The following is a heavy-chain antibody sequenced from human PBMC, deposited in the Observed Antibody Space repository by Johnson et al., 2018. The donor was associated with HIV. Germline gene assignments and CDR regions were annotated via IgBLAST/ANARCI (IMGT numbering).Heavy chain of an antibody. J-gene: IGHJ3*01. V-gene: IGHV3-7*01. Sequence: VQLVESGGGVVQPGRSLRLSCAASGFTFSSYAMHWVRQAPGKGLEWVASIKYDGSDKYYVDAVKGRLIISRDNVNNSVYLQMNSLITEDTAAYYCARKQWLAKISSDAFDVWGQGTMVTVSS. CDR1: GFTFSSYA. CDR3: ARKQWLAKISSDAFDV. CDR2: IKYDGSDK. D-gene: IGHD6-19*01.